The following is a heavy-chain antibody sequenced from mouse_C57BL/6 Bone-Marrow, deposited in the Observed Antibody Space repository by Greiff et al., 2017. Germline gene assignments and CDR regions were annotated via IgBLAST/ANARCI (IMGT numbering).Heavy chain of an antibody. J-gene: IGHJ4*01. CDR1: GYTFTSYW. CDR3: ARKQGRSLCAMDY. Sequence: QVQLQQPGAELVKPGASVKLSCKASGYTFTSYWMHWVKQRPGQGLEWIGMIHPNSGSTNYNEKLKSKATLTVDKSSSTAYMQLSSLTSEDSAVYYCARKQGRSLCAMDYWGQGTSVTVSS. V-gene: IGHV1-64*01. CDR2: IHPNSGST. D-gene: IGHD6-1*01.